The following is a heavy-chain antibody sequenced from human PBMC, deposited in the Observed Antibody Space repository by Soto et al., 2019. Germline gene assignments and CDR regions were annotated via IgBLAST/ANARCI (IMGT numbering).Heavy chain of an antibody. J-gene: IGHJ4*02. Sequence: QVQLVESGGGVVQPGRSLRLSCAASGFTFSTYGMQWVRKAPGKGLEWVAVILYDGSNKYYADSVKGRFTIFRDNSKNTLYLQMNSLRAEDTAVYYCARAGNYGVFDYWGQGTLVTVSS. V-gene: IGHV3-33*01. CDR3: ARAGNYGVFDY. D-gene: IGHD4-4*01. CDR1: GFTFSTYG. CDR2: ILYDGSNK.